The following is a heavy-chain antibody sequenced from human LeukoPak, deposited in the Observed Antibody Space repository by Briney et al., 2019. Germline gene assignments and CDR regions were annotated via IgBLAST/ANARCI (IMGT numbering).Heavy chain of an antibody. CDR2: IIPIFGTA. D-gene: IGHD6-6*01. Sequence: GASVKVSCKASGGTSTSYASSWGRQAPGQGLGWMGGIIPIFGTANYAQKFQGRVTITTDESTSTAYMELSSLRSEDTAVYYCARDSYSSSSGWYFDLWGRGTLVTVSS. CDR3: ARDSYSSSSGWYFDL. CDR1: GGTSTSYA. V-gene: IGHV1-69*05. J-gene: IGHJ2*01.